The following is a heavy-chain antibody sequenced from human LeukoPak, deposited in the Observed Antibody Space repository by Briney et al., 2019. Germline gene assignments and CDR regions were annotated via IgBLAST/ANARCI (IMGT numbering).Heavy chain of an antibody. CDR2: ISAYNGNT. D-gene: IGHD2-2*01. CDR1: GYTFTSYG. Sequence: EASVKVSCKASGYTFTSYGISWVRQAPGQGLEWMGWISAYNGNTNYAQTLQGRVTMTTDTSTSTAYMELRSRRSDDTAVYYCAGVVPAAGARFDAWGQGTLVTVS. CDR3: AGVVPAAGARFDA. V-gene: IGHV1-18*04. J-gene: IGHJ5*02.